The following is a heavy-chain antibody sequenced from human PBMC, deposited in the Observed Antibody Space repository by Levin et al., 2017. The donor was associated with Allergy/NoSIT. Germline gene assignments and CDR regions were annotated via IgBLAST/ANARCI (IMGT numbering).Heavy chain of an antibody. CDR3: AKQTYYDFSP. CDR1: GFTFSSYG. J-gene: IGHJ5*02. V-gene: IGHV3-30*18. CDR2: ISYDGSNK. D-gene: IGHD3-3*01. Sequence: PGGSLRLSCAASGFTFSSYGMHWVRQAPGKGLEWVAVISYDGSNKYYADSVKGRFTISRDNSKNTLYLQMNSLRAEDTAVYYCAKQTYYDFSPWGQGTLVTVSS.